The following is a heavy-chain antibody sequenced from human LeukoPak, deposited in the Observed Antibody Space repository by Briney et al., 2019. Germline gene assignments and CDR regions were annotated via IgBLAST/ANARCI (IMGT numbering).Heavy chain of an antibody. CDR1: GFTFSSYS. V-gene: IGHV3-21*01. CDR2: ISSSSSYI. J-gene: IGHJ4*02. Sequence: KAGGSLRLSCAASGFTFSSYSMNWVRQAPGKGLEWVSSISSSSSYIYYADSVKGRFTISRDNAKNSLYLQMNSLRAEDTAVYYCARDPAWIQREYFDYWGQGTLVTVSS. D-gene: IGHD5-18*01. CDR3: ARDPAWIQREYFDY.